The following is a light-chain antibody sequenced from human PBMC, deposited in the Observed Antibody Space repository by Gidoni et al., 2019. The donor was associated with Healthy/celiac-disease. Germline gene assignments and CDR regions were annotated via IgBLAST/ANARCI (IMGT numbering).Light chain of an antibody. CDR1: SSDVGGYNY. Sequence: QSALPQPASVSGSPGQSITISCTGTSSDVGGYNYVSWYQQHPGKAPTLMIYDVSNRPSGVSNRFSGSKSGNTASLTISGLQAEDEADYYCSSYTSSSTLLYVFGTGTKVTVL. J-gene: IGLJ1*01. CDR2: DVS. CDR3: SSYTSSSTLLYV. V-gene: IGLV2-14*03.